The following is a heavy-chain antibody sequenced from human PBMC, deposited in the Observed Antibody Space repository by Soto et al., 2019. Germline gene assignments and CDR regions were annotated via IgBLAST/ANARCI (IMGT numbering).Heavy chain of an antibody. CDR2: IDTSGGVT. V-gene: IGHV3-23*01. CDR3: ARTTAVAGTPEFDY. D-gene: IGHD6-19*01. CDR1: GFTFSSFF. Sequence: PGGSLRLSCTASGFTFSSFFMNWVRQAPGKGPEWVSGIDTSGGVTKYADSVKGRFTISRDNSNNTLYLQLNSLRPEDTAVYYCARTTAVAGTPEFDYWGQGALVTVSS. J-gene: IGHJ4*02.